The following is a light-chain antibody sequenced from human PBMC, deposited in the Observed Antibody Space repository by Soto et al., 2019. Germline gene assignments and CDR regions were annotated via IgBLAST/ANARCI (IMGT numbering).Light chain of an antibody. V-gene: IGKV3-20*01. J-gene: IGKJ4*01. Sequence: EIVLTQSPGTLSLSPGERATLSCRASPSVSSSYLAWYQQKPGQAPRRLIYGASSRATGIPDRFSGSGSGTDFTLTISRLEPEDFAVYYCQQYGSSRLTFGGGTKVEIK. CDR2: GAS. CDR3: QQYGSSRLT. CDR1: PSVSSSY.